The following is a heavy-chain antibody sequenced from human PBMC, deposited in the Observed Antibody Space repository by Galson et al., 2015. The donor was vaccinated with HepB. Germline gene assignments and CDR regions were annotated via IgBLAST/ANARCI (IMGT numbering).Heavy chain of an antibody. V-gene: IGHV3-30-3*01. D-gene: IGHD6-6*01. CDR1: GFTFSSYA. CDR2: ISYDGSNK. CDR3: ARGRGRIAARPYLDAFDI. Sequence: SLRLSCAASGFTFSSYAMHWIRQAPGKGLEWVAVISYDGSNKYYADSVKGRFTISRDNSKNTLYLQMNSLRAEDTAVYYCARGRGRIAARPYLDAFDIWGQGTMVTVSS. J-gene: IGHJ3*02.